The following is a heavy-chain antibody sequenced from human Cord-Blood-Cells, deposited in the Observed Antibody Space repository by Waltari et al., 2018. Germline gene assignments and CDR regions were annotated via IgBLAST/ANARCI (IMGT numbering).Heavy chain of an antibody. V-gene: IGHV1-69*10. D-gene: IGHD3-10*01. J-gene: IGHJ3*02. Sequence: QVQLVQSGAEVKKPGSSVKVSCKASGGTFSSYAISWERPAPGQGLEWMGGCIPILGIANYAQKFQGRVTITADKSTSTAYMELSSLRSEDTAVYYCARDYYGSGSYAFDIWGQGTMVTVSS. CDR1: GGTFSSYA. CDR2: CIPILGIA. CDR3: ARDYYGSGSYAFDI.